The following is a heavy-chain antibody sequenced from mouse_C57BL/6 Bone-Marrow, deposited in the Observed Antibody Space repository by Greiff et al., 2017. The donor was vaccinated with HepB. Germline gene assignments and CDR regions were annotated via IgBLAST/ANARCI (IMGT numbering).Heavy chain of an antibody. CDR3: ARGGALLWYFDV. CDR1: GYTFTSYW. J-gene: IGHJ1*03. CDR2: IDPSDSET. Sequence: VQLQQPGAELVRPGSSVKLSCKASGYTFTSYWMHWVKQRPIQGLEWIGNIDPSDSETHYNQKFKDKATLTVDKSSSTAYMQLSSLTSEDSAVYYCARGGALLWYFDVWGTGTTVTVSS. V-gene: IGHV1-52*01. D-gene: IGHD2-1*01.